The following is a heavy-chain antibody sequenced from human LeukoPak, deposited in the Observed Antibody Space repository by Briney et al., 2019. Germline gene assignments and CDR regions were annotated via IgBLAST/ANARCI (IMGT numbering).Heavy chain of an antibody. CDR1: GYSISTAYH. CDR2: VFYTGKT. CDR3: ARDGVVPAFFDH. J-gene: IGHJ4*02. D-gene: IGHD3-3*01. Sequence: SETLSLTCAVSGYSISTAYHWGWIRQPPGKGLEWIGSVFYTGKTYYNPSLQSRLTISIDKSKNHFSLQLTSVTAADTAVYYCARDGVVPAFFDHWGQGTRAIVSS. V-gene: IGHV4-38-2*02.